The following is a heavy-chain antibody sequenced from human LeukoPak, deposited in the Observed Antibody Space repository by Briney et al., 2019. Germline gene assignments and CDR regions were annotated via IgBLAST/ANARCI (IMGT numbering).Heavy chain of an antibody. Sequence: SSETLSLTCTVSGGSISSSSYYWGWIRQPPGKGLEWIGRIYYSGSTYYNPSLKSRVTISVDTSKNQFSLKLSSVTAADTAVYYCASQISGYDFWSGYLAPSYGMDVWGQGTTVTVSS. CDR1: GGSISSSSYY. CDR2: IYYSGST. V-gene: IGHV4-39*01. J-gene: IGHJ6*02. D-gene: IGHD3-3*01. CDR3: ASQISGYDFWSGYLAPSYGMDV.